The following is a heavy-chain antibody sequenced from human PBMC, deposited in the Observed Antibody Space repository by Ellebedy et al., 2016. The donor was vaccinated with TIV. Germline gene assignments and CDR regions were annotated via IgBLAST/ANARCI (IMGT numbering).Heavy chain of an antibody. D-gene: IGHD2-15*01. J-gene: IGHJ4*02. V-gene: IGHV3-48*03. CDR1: GFTFRSYE. CDR3: ARDRGGSYFDY. Sequence: PGGSLRLSCAASGFTFRSYEMSWVRQAPGKGLEWVLYISSSGGTIYSADSVKGRFAISSDNAKNSLYLQMNSLRAEDTALYYCARDRGGSYFDYWGQGALVTVSS. CDR2: ISSSGGTI.